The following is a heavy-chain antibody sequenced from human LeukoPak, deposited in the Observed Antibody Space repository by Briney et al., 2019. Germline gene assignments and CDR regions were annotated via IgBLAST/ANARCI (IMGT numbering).Heavy chain of an antibody. CDR2: ISPEGSDK. J-gene: IGHJ3*01. CDR3: ARKGDAFDF. V-gene: IGHV3-7*01. Sequence: PGGSLRLSCAASGFSFSGYWMRWVRQAPGKGLEWVANISPEGSDKYYKDSVKGRFTVSRDDAKDSLYLQMDSLRAEDTAVYYCARKGDAFDFWGQGTMVTVSS. CDR1: GFSFSGYW.